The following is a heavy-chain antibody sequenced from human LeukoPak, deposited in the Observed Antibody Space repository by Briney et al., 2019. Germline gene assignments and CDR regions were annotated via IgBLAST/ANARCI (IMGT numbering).Heavy chain of an antibody. D-gene: IGHD1-26*01. CDR2: INPNSGGT. CDR1: GYTFTGYY. CDR3: ARAPNSGSRAHFQH. Sequence: GASVKVSCKASGYTFTGYYMHWVRQAPGQGLEWMGWINPNSGGTNYAQKFQGRVTMTRDTSISTAYMELSRLRSDDTAVYYCARAPNSGSRAHFQHWGQGTLVTVSS. J-gene: IGHJ1*01. V-gene: IGHV1-2*02.